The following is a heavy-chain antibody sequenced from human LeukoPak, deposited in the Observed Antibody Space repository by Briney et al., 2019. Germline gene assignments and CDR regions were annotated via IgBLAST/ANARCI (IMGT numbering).Heavy chain of an antibody. CDR2: ISGSGGST. J-gene: IGHJ4*02. CDR3: AGGGSYYERIDY. Sequence: GGSLRLSCAASGFTFSSYAMSWVRQAPGKGLEWVSAISGSGGSTYYADSVKGRFTISRDNSKNTLYLQMNSLRAEDTAVYYCAGGGSYYERIDYWGQGTLVTVSS. D-gene: IGHD1-26*01. V-gene: IGHV3-23*01. CDR1: GFTFSSYA.